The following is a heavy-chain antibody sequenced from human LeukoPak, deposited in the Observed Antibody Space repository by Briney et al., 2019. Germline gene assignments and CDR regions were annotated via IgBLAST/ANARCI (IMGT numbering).Heavy chain of an antibody. CDR1: GGSISSYY. V-gene: IGHV4-4*09. D-gene: IGHD2-2*01. CDR2: IYTSGST. J-gene: IGHJ6*03. CDR3: ARVAISIPAASYYYYYYMDV. Sequence: SETLSLTCTVSGGSISSYYWSWIRQPPGKGLEWIGYIYTSGSTNYNPSLKSRVTVSVDTSKNQFSLKLSSVTAADTAVYYCARVAISIPAASYYYYYYMDVWGKGTTVTVSS.